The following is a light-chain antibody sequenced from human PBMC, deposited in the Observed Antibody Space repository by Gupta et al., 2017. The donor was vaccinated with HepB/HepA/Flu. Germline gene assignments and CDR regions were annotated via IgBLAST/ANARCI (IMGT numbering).Light chain of an antibody. CDR2: GAS. Sequence: EVVLTQSPGTLSLSPGETATLSCRTSQSVSSSFLAWYQQKPGQAPRLLIYGASSRATGIPDRFSGSGSGTDFTLTISRLEPDDFAAYFCQQDGDSPQTFGQGTKVEIE. CDR3: QQDGDSPQT. CDR1: QSVSSSF. J-gene: IGKJ1*01. V-gene: IGKV3-20*01.